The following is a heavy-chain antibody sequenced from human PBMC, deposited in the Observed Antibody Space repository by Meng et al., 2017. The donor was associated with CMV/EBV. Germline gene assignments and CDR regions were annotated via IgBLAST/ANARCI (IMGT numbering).Heavy chain of an antibody. V-gene: IGHV1-2*02. D-gene: IGHD5-24*01. J-gene: IGHJ4*02. Sequence: QVQLGQAGGEVKTPGASVKVSCKASGYTFTGYYMHWVRQAPGQGLEWMGWINPNSGGTNYAQKFQGRVTMTRDTSISTAYMELSRLRSDDTAVYYCARVQVRGEMATPAGYWGQGTLVTVSS. CDR3: ARVQVRGEMATPAGY. CDR2: INPNSGGT. CDR1: GYTFTGYY.